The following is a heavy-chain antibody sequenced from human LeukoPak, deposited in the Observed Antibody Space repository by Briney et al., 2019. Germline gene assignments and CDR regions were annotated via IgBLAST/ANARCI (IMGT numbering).Heavy chain of an antibody. V-gene: IGHV3-43*02. Sequence: GGSLRLSCVASGFTFDDYAMHWVRQAPGKGLEWVSLISGDGGSTYYADSVKGRFTISRDNSKNSLYLQMNSLRTEDTALYYCAKGFYDSSGYYDNFDYWGQGTLVTVSS. CDR2: ISGDGGST. J-gene: IGHJ4*02. CDR3: AKGFYDSSGYYDNFDY. CDR1: GFTFDDYA. D-gene: IGHD3-22*01.